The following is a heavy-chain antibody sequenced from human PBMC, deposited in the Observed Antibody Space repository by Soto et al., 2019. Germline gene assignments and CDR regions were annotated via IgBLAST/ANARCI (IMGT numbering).Heavy chain of an antibody. D-gene: IGHD3-10*01. Sequence: GGSLRLSCAASGFTFSDYYMSWIRQAPGKGLEWVLYISSSSNYTNYADAVKGRFTISRDNAKNSLYLQMNSLRAEDTAVYYCVRGQYGSGSYYDYYYYGLDVWGQGTTVTVSS. CDR2: ISSSSNYT. CDR1: GFTFSDYY. J-gene: IGHJ6*02. V-gene: IGHV3-11*06. CDR3: VRGQYGSGSYYDYYYYGLDV.